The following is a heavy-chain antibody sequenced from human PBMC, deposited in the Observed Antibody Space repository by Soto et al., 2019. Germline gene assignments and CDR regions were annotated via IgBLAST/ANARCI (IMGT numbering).Heavy chain of an antibody. CDR3: ARGSTISCYNFFFICRDL. CDR2: INPNSGGT. Sequence: GASVKVSCNEAGYNFSGQYLHWVRQAPGQGLEWMGWINPNSGGTNSAQKFQGWVTMTRDQSINTAYIELRGLKSHDTAVYYCARGSTISCYNFFFICRDLRGQRTTGTVAS. J-gene: IGHJ6*02. V-gene: IGHV1-2*04. CDR1: GYNFSGQY. D-gene: IGHD2-2*02.